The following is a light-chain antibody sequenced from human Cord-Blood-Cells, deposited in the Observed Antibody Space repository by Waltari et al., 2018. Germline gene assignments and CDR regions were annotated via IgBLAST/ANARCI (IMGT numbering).Light chain of an antibody. CDR3: QQRSNWLT. CDR1: QSVSSY. J-gene: IGKJ4*01. CDR2: DAS. V-gene: IGKV3-11*01. Sequence: EIVLTQSPATLSLSPGASANLSCRASQSVSSYLAWYQQKPGQAPRLLIYDASNRATGIPARFSVSGSGTDFTLTISSLEPEDYAVYYCQQRSNWLTFGGGTKVEIK.